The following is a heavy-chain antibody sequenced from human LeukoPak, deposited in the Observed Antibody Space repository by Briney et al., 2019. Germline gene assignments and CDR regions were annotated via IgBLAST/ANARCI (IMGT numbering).Heavy chain of an antibody. V-gene: IGHV1-18*01. CDR2: ISAYNGNT. CDR1: GYTFTNYA. J-gene: IGHJ3*02. Sequence: ASVKVSCKASGYTFTNYAMYWVRQAPGQGLEWMGWISAYNGNTELAQKFQGRVTLATDASPSTAYVELRSRTSDDTAVYFCARGGKKSRRGDYSFDIWGQGTMVTVSS. CDR3: ARGGKKSRRGDYSFDI. D-gene: IGHD3-10*01.